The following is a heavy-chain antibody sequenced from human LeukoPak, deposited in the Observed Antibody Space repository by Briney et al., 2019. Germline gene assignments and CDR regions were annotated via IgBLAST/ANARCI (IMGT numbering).Heavy chain of an antibody. D-gene: IGHD6-13*01. CDR2: TYHSGST. V-gene: IGHV4-39*01. Sequence: KASETLSLTCTVSGDSISGSTYYWGWIRQPPGKGLAWIGSTYHSGSTYYNPSLKSRVTISVDTSKNQFSLNLSSVTAADTAVYYCARHRHIGAAGIDHFDSWGQGTLVTVSS. CDR1: GDSISGSTYY. J-gene: IGHJ4*02. CDR3: ARHRHIGAAGIDHFDS.